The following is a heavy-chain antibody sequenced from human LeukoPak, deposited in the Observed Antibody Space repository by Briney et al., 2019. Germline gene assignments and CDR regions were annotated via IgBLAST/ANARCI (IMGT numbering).Heavy chain of an antibody. J-gene: IGHJ4*02. Sequence: GGCLRLSCAASGFSFSTYEMHWVRQAPGKGLEWVSDISSSGSTVYYADSVKGRFTTSRDNANNYLYLQMQSLRAEDTAVYYCSLLAVASPQDYWGQGTLVTVSS. V-gene: IGHV3-48*03. CDR2: ISSSGSTV. CDR1: GFSFSTYE. CDR3: SLLAVASPQDY. D-gene: IGHD6-19*01.